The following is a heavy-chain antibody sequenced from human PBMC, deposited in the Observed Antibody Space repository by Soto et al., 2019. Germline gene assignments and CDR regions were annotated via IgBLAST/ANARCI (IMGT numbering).Heavy chain of an antibody. Sequence: EVQLVESGGGLVQPGGSLRLSCAASGFTFSSYWMSWVRQAPGKGLEWVANIKQDGSEKYYVDSVKGRFTISRDNAKNSLYLQMNSLRAEDTAVCYCARDLAVAPRSVNWFDPWGQGTLVTVSS. V-gene: IGHV3-7*01. CDR1: GFTFSSYW. CDR2: IKQDGSEK. CDR3: ARDLAVAPRSVNWFDP. J-gene: IGHJ5*02. D-gene: IGHD2-15*01.